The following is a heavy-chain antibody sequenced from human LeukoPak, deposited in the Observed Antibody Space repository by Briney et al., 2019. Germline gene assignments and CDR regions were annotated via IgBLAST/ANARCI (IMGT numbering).Heavy chain of an antibody. D-gene: IGHD5-12*01. CDR3: ARVEASGYDYGAFDY. V-gene: IGHV3-48*04. CDR2: ISSSSSTI. J-gene: IGHJ4*02. CDR1: GFTFSSYR. Sequence: PGGSLRLSCAASGFTFSSYRMNWVRQAPGKGLEWVSYISSSSSTIYYADSVKGRFTISRDNAKNSLYLQMNSLRAEDTAVYYCARVEASGYDYGAFDYWGQGTLVTVSS.